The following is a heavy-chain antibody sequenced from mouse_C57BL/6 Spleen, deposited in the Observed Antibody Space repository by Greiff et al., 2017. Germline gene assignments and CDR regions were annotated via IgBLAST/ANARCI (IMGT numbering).Heavy chain of an antibody. Sequence: QVQLKESGPELVKPGASVKISCKASGYAFSSSWMNWVKQRPGKGLEWIGRIYPGDGDTNYNGKFKGKATLTADKSSSTAYMQLSSLTSEDSAVYFCARGFYDGYQYYFDYWGQGTTLTVSS. V-gene: IGHV1-82*01. CDR2: IYPGDGDT. J-gene: IGHJ2*01. D-gene: IGHD2-3*01. CDR1: GYAFSSSW. CDR3: ARGFYDGYQYYFDY.